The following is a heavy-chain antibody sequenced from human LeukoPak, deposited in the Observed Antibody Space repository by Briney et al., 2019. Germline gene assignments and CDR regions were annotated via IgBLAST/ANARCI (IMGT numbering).Heavy chain of an antibody. V-gene: IGHV4-34*01. CDR3: ARGAKPAPFDY. J-gene: IGHJ4*02. CDR2: INHSGST. Sequence: SETLSLTCAVYGGSFSGYYWSWIRQPPGKGLEWIGEINHSGSTNYNPSLKSRVTISVGTSKNQFSLKLSSVTAADTAVYYCARGAKPAPFDYWGQGTLVTVSS. CDR1: GGSFSGYY.